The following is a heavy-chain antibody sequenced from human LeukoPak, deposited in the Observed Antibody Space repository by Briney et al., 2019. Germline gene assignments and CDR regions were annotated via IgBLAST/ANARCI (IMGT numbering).Heavy chain of an antibody. CDR1: GYTFTSYD. Sequence: ASVKVSCEASGYTFTSYDINWVRQATGQGLEWMGWMNPNSGNTGYAQKFQGRVIMTTDTSTSTAYMELRSLRSDDTAVYYCARDSRRLAKNTNYYYYYMDVWGKGTTVTVSS. CDR3: ARDSRRLAKNTNYYYYYMDV. J-gene: IGHJ6*03. V-gene: IGHV1-8*01. CDR2: MNPNSGNT. D-gene: IGHD5-24*01.